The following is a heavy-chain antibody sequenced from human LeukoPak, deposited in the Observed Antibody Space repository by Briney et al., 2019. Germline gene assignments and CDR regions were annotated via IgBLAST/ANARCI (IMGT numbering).Heavy chain of an antibody. CDR3: ARDGYSYGFYYYYYMDV. CDR1: GFTFSSYW. CDR2: INSDGSST. D-gene: IGHD5-18*01. Sequence: GGSLRLSCAASGFTFSSYWMHWVRHAPGKGLVWVSRINSDGSSTSYADSVKGRFTISRDNAKNTLYLQMNSLRAEDTAVYYCARDGYSYGFYYYYYMDVWGKGTTVTVSS. V-gene: IGHV3-74*01. J-gene: IGHJ6*03.